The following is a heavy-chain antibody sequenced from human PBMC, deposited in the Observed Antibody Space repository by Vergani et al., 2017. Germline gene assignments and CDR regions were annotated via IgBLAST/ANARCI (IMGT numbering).Heavy chain of an antibody. J-gene: IGHJ4*02. V-gene: IGHV3-48*01. Sequence: EVQLVESGGGLVQPGGSLRLSCAASGFTFSSYSMNWVRQAPGKGLEWVSYISSTSSTIYYADSVMGRFTISRDNAKNSLYVQMNSLRAEDTAVYYCARDRYDSSGYYRDCWGQGTLVTVSS. CDR3: ARDRYDSSGYYRDC. CDR2: ISSTSSTI. D-gene: IGHD3-22*01. CDR1: GFTFSSYS.